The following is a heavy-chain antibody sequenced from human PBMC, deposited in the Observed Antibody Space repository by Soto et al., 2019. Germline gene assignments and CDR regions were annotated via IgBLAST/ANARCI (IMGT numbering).Heavy chain of an antibody. CDR3: ARQGSY. J-gene: IGHJ4*02. CDR2: IYFNGKT. CDR1: GVSISDTSYY. Sequence: SETLSLTXNVSGVSISDTSYYWGWIRQPPGKGLEWIGTIYFNGKTFYNPSLKSRLTISVDTSKNQISLRLTSVTAADTAVYYCARQGSYWGQGTLVTVSS. V-gene: IGHV4-39*01.